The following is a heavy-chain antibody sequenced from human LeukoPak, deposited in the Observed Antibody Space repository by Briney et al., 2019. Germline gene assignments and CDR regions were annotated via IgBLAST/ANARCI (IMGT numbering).Heavy chain of an antibody. V-gene: IGHV3-7*01. D-gene: IGHD1-26*01. CDR1: GFTFSSYW. J-gene: IGHJ6*02. CDR3: ARGSYSPYYYYYGMDV. CDR2: IKQDGSEK. Sequence: GGSLRLSCAASGFTFSSYWMSWVRQAPGKGLEWVANIKQDGSEKYYVDSVKGRFTISRDNAKNSLYLQMNSLRAEDTAVYYCARGSYSPYYYYYGMDVWGQGTTVTVSS.